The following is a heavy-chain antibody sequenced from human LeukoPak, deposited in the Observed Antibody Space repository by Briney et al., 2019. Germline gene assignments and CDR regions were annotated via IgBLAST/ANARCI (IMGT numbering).Heavy chain of an antibody. Sequence: ASVKVSCKASGYTFTSYGISWVRQAPGQGLEWMGWISAYNGNTNYAQKLQGRVTMTTDTSMSTAYMELRSLRSDDTAVYYCALTSGYCSSTSCYRVWFDPWGQGTLVTVSS. D-gene: IGHD2-2*01. CDR2: ISAYNGNT. V-gene: IGHV1-18*01. CDR1: GYTFTSYG. CDR3: ALTSGYCSSTSCYRVWFDP. J-gene: IGHJ5*02.